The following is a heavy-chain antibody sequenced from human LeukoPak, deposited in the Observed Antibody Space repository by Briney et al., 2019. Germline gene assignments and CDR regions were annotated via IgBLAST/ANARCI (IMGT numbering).Heavy chain of an antibody. CDR3: ARTMLVPGYYFDY. V-gene: IGHV3-66*02. J-gene: IGHJ4*02. D-gene: IGHD6-6*01. CDR1: GFTVSSNY. CDR2: IYSGGST. Sequence: AGGSLRLSCAASGFTVSSNYMSWVRQAPGKGLEWGSVIYSGGSTYYADSVKGRFTISRDNSKTTLYLQMNSLRAEDTAVYYCARTMLVPGYYFDYWGQGTLVTVSS.